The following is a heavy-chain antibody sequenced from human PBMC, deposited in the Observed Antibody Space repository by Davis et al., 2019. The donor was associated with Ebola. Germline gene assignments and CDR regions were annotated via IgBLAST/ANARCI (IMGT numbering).Heavy chain of an antibody. V-gene: IGHV4-34*01. CDR1: GGSFSGYY. CDR3: ARDRGHGMDV. D-gene: IGHD3-10*01. CDR2: INHSGST. Sequence: SETLSLTCAVYGGSFSGYYWSWIRQPPGKGLEWIGDINHSGSTNYNPSLKSRVTISVDTSKNQFSLKLSSVTAADTAVYYCARDRGHGMDVWGQGTTVTVSS. J-gene: IGHJ6*02.